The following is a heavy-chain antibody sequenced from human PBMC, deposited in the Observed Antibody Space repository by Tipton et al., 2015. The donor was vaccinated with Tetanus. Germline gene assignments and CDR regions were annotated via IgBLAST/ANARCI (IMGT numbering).Heavy chain of an antibody. CDR3: ARGGVGCCSSTSCCLFDP. J-gene: IGHJ5*02. CDR2: INAGNGNT. V-gene: IGHV1-3*01. Sequence: QSGAEVKKPGASVKVSCKASGYTFTSYAMHWVRQAPGQRLEWMGWINAGNGNTKYSQKFQGRVTITRDTSASTAYMELSSLRSEDTAVYYCARGGVGCCSSTSCCLFDPGGQGTLVTVSS. D-gene: IGHD2-2*01. CDR1: GYTFTSYA.